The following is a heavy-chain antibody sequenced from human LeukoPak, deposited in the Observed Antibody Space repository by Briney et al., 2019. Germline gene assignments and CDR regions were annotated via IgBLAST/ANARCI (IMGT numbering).Heavy chain of an antibody. J-gene: IGHJ1*01. CDR1: GYSISSGYY. CDR2: IYHSGST. Sequence: PSETLSLTCTVSGYSISSGYYWGWIRQPPGKGLEWIGSIYHSGSTYYNPSLKSRVTMSVDTSKNQFSLKLRSVTAADTAVYYCARVVQSTDSSGFYLPEYFQHWGQGTLVTVSS. V-gene: IGHV4-38-2*02. D-gene: IGHD3-22*01. CDR3: ARVVQSTDSSGFYLPEYFQH.